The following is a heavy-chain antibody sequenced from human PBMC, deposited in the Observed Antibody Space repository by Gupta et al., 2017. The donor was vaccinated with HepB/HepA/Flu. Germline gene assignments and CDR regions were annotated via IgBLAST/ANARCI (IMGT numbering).Heavy chain of an antibody. J-gene: IGHJ5*02. D-gene: IGHD3-16*01. CDR3: AKDEDPRSPNWFDP. CDR1: RFTFRSYV. CDR2: ISGSGGTT. V-gene: IGHV3-23*01. Sequence: EVQVLASGGGLVQPGGSLRLSCAASRFTFRSYVMSWVRQAPGKGLELVSAISGSGGTTYYADSVKGRFTISRDNSKNTLYLQMNSLRAKDTAVYYCAKDEDPRSPNWFDPWGQGTLVTVSS.